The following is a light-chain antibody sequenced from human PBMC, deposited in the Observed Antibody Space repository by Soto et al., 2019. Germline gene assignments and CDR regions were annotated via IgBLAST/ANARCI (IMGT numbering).Light chain of an antibody. CDR2: LGS. CDR3: MQALQTPYT. Sequence: DIVMTQSPLSLPVTPGEPASISCRSSQSLLHSDGYNYLDWYLQKPVQSPQLLIYLGSNRASGVPDRFSGSGSGTDFTLKISRVEAEDVGVYYCMQALQTPYTFGQVTKLEIK. J-gene: IGKJ2*01. CDR1: QSLLHSDGYNY. V-gene: IGKV2-28*01.